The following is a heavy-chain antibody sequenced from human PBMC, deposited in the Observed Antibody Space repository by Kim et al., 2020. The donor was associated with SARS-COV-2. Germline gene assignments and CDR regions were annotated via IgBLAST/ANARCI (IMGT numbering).Heavy chain of an antibody. CDR2: AYYSGNT. CDR3: ARHQRYSRVRYVAFYY. V-gene: IGHV4-39*01. Sequence: SETLSLTCTVSGGSLSSSSYYWGWIRQPPGKGLEWIGTAYYSGNTYYNPSLKSRVTISVDTSKNQFFLKLGSVTAADTAVDYCARHQRYSRVRYVAFYY. J-gene: IGHJ6*01. CDR1: GGSLSSSSYY. D-gene: IGHD6-19*01.